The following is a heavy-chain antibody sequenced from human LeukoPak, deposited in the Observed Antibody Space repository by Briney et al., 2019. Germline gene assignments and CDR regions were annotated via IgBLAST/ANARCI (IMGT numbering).Heavy chain of an antibody. J-gene: IGHJ5*02. Sequence: SETLSLTCAVYGYSLTNHYWVWIRQPPGKGLEWIGEIMHTGSTNYNPSFKSRVTISVDTSKDQFFLNLTSVTASDTAVYYCARGPAAVHPWGQGTLVTVSS. V-gene: IGHV4-34*12. CDR3: ARGPAAVHP. CDR1: GYSLTNHY. D-gene: IGHD6-13*01. CDR2: IMHTGST.